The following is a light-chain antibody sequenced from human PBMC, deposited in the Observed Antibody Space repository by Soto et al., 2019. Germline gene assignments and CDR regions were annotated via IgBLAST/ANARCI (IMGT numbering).Light chain of an antibody. CDR1: QSVRNSY. Sequence: EILLTQSPGTLSLSPGERATLSCRAIQSVRNSYLAWYQQKPGQAPRLLIYGASGRATGIPDRFSGSGSGTDFTLTISRLDTEDFAVCYCQQYGSSPYTFGQGTKLEI. V-gene: IGKV3-20*01. CDR3: QQYGSSPYT. J-gene: IGKJ2*01. CDR2: GAS.